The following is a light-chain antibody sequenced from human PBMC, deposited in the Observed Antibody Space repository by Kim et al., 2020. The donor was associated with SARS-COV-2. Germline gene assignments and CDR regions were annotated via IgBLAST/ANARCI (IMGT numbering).Light chain of an antibody. J-gene: IGLJ2*01. Sequence: GQSNTNSCTGTSSDVGGYNYVSWYQQHPGKAPNLMIYDVSNRPSGVSNRFSGSKSGNTASLTISGLQAEDEADYYCSSYTSSSTLVFGGGTQLTVL. CDR1: SSDVGGYNY. V-gene: IGLV2-14*03. CDR3: SSYTSSSTLV. CDR2: DVS.